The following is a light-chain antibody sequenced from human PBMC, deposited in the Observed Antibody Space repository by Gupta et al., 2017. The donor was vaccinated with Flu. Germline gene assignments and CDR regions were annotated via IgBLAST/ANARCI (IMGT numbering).Light chain of an antibody. V-gene: IGLV2-14*03. Sequence: QSALTQPASVSGSLGQSITISCTGTSSDIGSYKYVSWYQQHPDRAPQLIIYDVSYRPSGISDRFSGSKSGNTASLTITGLRAEDEANYFCHSYTNSLTRVFGGGTKLTVL. CDR2: DVS. J-gene: IGLJ3*02. CDR3: HSYTNSLTRV. CDR1: SSDIGSYKY.